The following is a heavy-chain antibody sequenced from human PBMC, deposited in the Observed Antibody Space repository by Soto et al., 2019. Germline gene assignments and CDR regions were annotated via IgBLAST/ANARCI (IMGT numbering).Heavy chain of an antibody. D-gene: IGHD4-17*01. CDR3: ASPPYDGDYGVSRGDY. V-gene: IGHV4-39*01. J-gene: IGHJ4*02. CDR1: GGSISSSSYY. Sequence: QLQLQESGPGLVKPSETLSLTCTVSGGSISSSSYYWGWIRQPPGKGLEWIGSIYYSGSTYYNPSLKSRVTISVDTSKNQFSLKLSSVTAADTAVYYCASPPYDGDYGVSRGDYWGQGTLVTVSS. CDR2: IYYSGST.